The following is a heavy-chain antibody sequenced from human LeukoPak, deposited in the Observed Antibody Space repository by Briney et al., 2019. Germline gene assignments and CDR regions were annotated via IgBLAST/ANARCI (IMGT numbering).Heavy chain of an antibody. V-gene: IGHV1-2*02. CDR1: GYTFTGYY. CDR3: ARDLFLRSSSWYEDY. Sequence: ASVKVSCKASGYTFTGYYMHWVRQAPGQGLEWMGWINPNSGGTNYAQKFQGRGTMTRDTSISTAYMELSRLRSDDTAVYYCARDLFLRSSSWYEDYWGQGTLVTVSS. J-gene: IGHJ4*02. CDR2: INPNSGGT. D-gene: IGHD6-13*01.